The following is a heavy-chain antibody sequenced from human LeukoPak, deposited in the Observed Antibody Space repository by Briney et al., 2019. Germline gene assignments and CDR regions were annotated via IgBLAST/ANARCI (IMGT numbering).Heavy chain of an antibody. D-gene: IGHD2-15*01. J-gene: IGHJ2*01. CDR1: GFTFSSFW. Sequence: GGSLRLSCAASGFTFSSFWMSWVRQAPGKGLEWVANIKQDGSEKYYVDSVTGRFTVSRDNAENSLYLQMNSLRAEDTAVYYCARGYCSGGSCFSSTGNFDLWGRGTLVTVSS. CDR2: IKQDGSEK. V-gene: IGHV3-7*04. CDR3: ARGYCSGGSCFSSTGNFDL.